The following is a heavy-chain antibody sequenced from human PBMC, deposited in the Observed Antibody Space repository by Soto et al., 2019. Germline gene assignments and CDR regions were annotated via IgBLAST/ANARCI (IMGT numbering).Heavy chain of an antibody. D-gene: IGHD5-18*01. CDR1: GDSISSNNNY. V-gene: IGHV4-30-4*01. CDR2: ISSSGTT. Sequence: QVQLQESGPGLVKPSQTLSLTCTVSGDSISSNNNYWSWIRQPPGECLEWIGFISSSGTTSYSPSLKRRVAISLDTSKNQFSLSLSSVTAADTAVYYCARGRGYSYGLDPWGQGTLVTVSS. J-gene: IGHJ5*02. CDR3: ARGRGYSYGLDP.